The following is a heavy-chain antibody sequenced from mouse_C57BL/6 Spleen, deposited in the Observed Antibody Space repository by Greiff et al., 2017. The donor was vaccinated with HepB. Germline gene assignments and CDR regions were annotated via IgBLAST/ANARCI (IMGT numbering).Heavy chain of an antibody. CDR1: GFNITDYY. Sequence: EVQLQQSGAELVKPGASVKLSCTASGFNITDYYMHWVKQRPEQGLEWIGRIDPEDGETKYAQKFKGKATITADTSSNTAYLQLSSLTSEDTAVYYCARSGYYGSSYEFANGGQGTLVTVSA. J-gene: IGHJ3*01. D-gene: IGHD1-1*01. CDR2: IDPEDGET. CDR3: ARSGYYGSSYEFAN. V-gene: IGHV14-2*01.